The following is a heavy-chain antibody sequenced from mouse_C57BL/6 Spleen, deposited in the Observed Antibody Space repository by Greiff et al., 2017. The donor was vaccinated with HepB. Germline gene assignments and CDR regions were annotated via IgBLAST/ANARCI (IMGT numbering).Heavy chain of an antibody. Sequence: EVQRVESGEGLVKPGGSLKLSCAASGFTFSSYAMSWVRQTPEKRLEWVAYISSGGDYIYYADTVKGRFTISRDNARNTLYLQMSSLKSEDTAMYYCTSLYYYGSTWYFDVWGTGTTVTVSS. CDR3: TSLYYYGSTWYFDV. J-gene: IGHJ1*03. CDR1: GFTFSSYA. D-gene: IGHD1-1*01. V-gene: IGHV5-9-1*02. CDR2: ISSGGDYI.